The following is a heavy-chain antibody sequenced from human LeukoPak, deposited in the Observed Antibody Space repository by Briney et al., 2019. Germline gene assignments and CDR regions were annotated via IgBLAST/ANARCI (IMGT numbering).Heavy chain of an antibody. CDR2: INPSGGST. Sequence: ASVKVSCKASGYTFTRYGISWVRQAPGQGLEWMGIINPSGGSTSYAQKFQGRVTMTRDMSTSTVYMELSSLRSEDTAVYYCARNPSVVTGFDYWGQGTLVTVSS. CDR3: ARNPSVVTGFDY. D-gene: IGHD4-23*01. J-gene: IGHJ4*02. V-gene: IGHV1-46*01. CDR1: GYTFTRYG.